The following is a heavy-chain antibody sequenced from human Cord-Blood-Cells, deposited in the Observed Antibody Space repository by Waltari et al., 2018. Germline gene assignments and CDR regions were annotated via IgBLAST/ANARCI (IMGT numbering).Heavy chain of an antibody. J-gene: IGHJ3*02. V-gene: IGHV4-59*01. CDR1: GGSISSYY. Sequence: QVQLQESGPGLVKPSETLSLTCTVSGGSISSYYWSWIRQPPGKGLEWIGYIYYSGSNNYNPSLKRRVTISVYTSKNPFSLKLSAVTAADTAVYYCARVVVVAATRAFDIWGQGTMVTVSS. D-gene: IGHD2-15*01. CDR2: IYYSGSN. CDR3: ARVVVVAATRAFDI.